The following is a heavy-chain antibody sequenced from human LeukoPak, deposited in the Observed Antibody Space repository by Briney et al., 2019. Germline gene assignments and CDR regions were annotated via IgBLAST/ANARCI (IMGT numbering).Heavy chain of an antibody. CDR2: IKQDGSEK. Sequence: PGGSLRLSCAASGFTFSNYWMSWVRQAPGKGLEWVANIKQDGSEKYYVDSVKGRFTISRDNAKNSLSLQMNSLRVEDTAVYYCARAGSFWHYVYWGQGTLVTVSS. J-gene: IGHJ4*02. D-gene: IGHD1-7*01. V-gene: IGHV3-7*01. CDR1: GFTFSNYW. CDR3: ARAGSFWHYVY.